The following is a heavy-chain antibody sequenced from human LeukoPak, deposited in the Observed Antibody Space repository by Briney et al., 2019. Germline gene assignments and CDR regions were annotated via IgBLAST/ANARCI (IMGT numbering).Heavy chain of an antibody. Sequence: GGSLRLSCAASGFTFSSYWMHWVRQAPGKGLVWVSRINTDGSSTSYADSVKGRFTISRDNSKNTLYLQMNSLRAEDTAVYYCARDSYYGSGSYYSYDWFDPWGQGTLVTVSS. J-gene: IGHJ5*02. CDR1: GFTFSSYW. CDR3: ARDSYYGSGSYYSYDWFDP. D-gene: IGHD3-10*01. V-gene: IGHV3-74*01. CDR2: INTDGSST.